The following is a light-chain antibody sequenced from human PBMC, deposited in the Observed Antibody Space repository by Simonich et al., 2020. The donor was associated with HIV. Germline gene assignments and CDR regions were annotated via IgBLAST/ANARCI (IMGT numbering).Light chain of an antibody. CDR3: SSYTSSSTVV. CDR1: SSDVGGYNY. J-gene: IGLJ2*01. V-gene: IGLV2-8*01. CDR2: EVS. Sequence: QSALTQPPSASGSPGPSVTISCTGTSSDVGGYNYVNWYQQHPGKAPKYMIYEVSKRPSGVPDRFSGSKSGNTASLTISGLQAEDDADYYCSSYTSSSTVVFGGGTKLTVL.